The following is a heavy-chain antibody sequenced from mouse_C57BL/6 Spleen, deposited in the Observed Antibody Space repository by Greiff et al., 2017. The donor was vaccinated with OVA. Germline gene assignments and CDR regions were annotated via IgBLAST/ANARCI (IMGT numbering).Heavy chain of an antibody. V-gene: IGHV2-9-1*01. CDR1: GFSLTSYA. J-gene: IGHJ2*01. CDR2: IWTGGGT. CDR3: ARNLGSILYYFDY. Sequence: VQVVESGPGLVAPSQSLSITCTVSGFSLTSYAISWVRQPPGKGLEWLGVIWTGGGTNYNSALRSRLSISKDNSKSQVFLKMNSLQTDDTARYYCARNLGSILYYFDYWGQGTTLTVSS. D-gene: IGHD1-1*01.